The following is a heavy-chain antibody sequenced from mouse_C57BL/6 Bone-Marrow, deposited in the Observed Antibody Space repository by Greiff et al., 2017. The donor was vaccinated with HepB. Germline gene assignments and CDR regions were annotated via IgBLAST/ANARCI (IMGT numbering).Heavy chain of an antibody. J-gene: IGHJ4*01. CDR1: GYTFTDYN. D-gene: IGHD2-4*01. V-gene: IGHV1-18*01. CDR3: ERADYDGYAMDY. CDR2: INPNNGGT. Sequence: EVQRVESGPELVKPGASVKIPCTASGYTFTDYNMAWVQQSHGKSLEWIGDINPNNGGTIYNQKFKGKATFTVDKSSSTAYLELRSLTSEDTAVYYCERADYDGYAMDYWGQGTSVTVSS.